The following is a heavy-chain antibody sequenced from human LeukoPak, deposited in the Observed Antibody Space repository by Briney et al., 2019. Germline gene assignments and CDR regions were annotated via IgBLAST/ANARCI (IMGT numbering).Heavy chain of an antibody. CDR1: GFTFSAYA. CDR3: ARSGNGDYFYYFDY. J-gene: IGHJ4*02. Sequence: PGGSLRLSCIVSGFTFSAYAMSWVRQAPGKGLEWVSVVTATGGETYYADSVRGRFIISRDNSRNTFYLQMDSLRAEDTAVYYCARSGNGDYFYYFDYWGQGTLVTVSS. CDR2: VTATGGET. D-gene: IGHD4-17*01. V-gene: IGHV3-23*01.